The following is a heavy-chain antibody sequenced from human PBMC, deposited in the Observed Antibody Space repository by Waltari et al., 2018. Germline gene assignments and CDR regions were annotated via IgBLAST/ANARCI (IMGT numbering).Heavy chain of an antibody. CDR1: GYTFTGYY. Sequence: QVQLVQSGAEVKKPGASVKVSCKASGYTFTGYYMHWVRQAPGPGLEWMGRINPNSGGTNYAQKFQGRVTMTRDTSISTAYMELSRLRSDDTAVYYCARDNYSNLEDYYYYGMDVWGQGTTVTVSS. D-gene: IGHD4-4*01. CDR2: INPNSGGT. V-gene: IGHV1-2*06. J-gene: IGHJ6*02. CDR3: ARDNYSNLEDYYYYGMDV.